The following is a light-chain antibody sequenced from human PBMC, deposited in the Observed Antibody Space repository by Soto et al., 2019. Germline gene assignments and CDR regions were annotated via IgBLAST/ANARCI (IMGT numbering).Light chain of an antibody. V-gene: IGLV1-47*01. CDR3: AGWDDSLSGYV. CDR2: RNS. J-gene: IGLJ1*01. Sequence: QSALTQPPSASGTPGQRVTSSCSGGSSNIGSNFVYWYQHLPGTAPKLVIYRNSQRPSGVPDRFSGSKSGTSASLAISGLQSEDEADYYCAGWDDSLSGYVFGPGTKVTVL. CDR1: SSNIGSNF.